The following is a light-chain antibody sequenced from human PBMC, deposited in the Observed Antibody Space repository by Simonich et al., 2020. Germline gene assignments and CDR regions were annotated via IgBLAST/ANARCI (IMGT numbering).Light chain of an antibody. Sequence: DIVMTQTPLSLSVTPGQPASISCRSSQSLLHSNGYNYLDWYLQKPGQSPQHLIYLGSNRASGVPDRFSGSGSGTDFTLKISRVEAEDVGVYYCMQALQTPFTFGPGTKVDIK. V-gene: IGKV2-28*01. J-gene: IGKJ3*01. CDR3: MQALQTPFT. CDR2: LGS. CDR1: QSLLHSNGYNY.